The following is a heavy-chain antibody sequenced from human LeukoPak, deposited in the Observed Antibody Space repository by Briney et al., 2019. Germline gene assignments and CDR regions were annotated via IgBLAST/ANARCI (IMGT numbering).Heavy chain of an antibody. CDR3: ASSSERWLQFWRLGAFDI. D-gene: IGHD5-24*01. CDR1: GGSISSYY. V-gene: IGHV4-59*01. Sequence: SETLSLTCTVSGGSISSYYWSWIRQPPGKGLEWIGYIYYSGSTNYNPSLKSRVTISVDTSKNQFSLKLSSVTAADTAVYYCASSSERWLQFWRLGAFDIWGQGKMVTVSS. J-gene: IGHJ3*02. CDR2: IYYSGST.